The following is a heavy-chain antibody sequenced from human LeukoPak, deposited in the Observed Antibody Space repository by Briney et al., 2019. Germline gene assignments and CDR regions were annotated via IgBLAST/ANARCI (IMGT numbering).Heavy chain of an antibody. D-gene: IGHD6-19*01. CDR1: GFTFSSYA. J-gene: IGHJ6*02. CDR3: ARGTPSSSGWLYYGMDV. V-gene: IGHV3-23*01. Sequence: GGSLRLSCAASGFTFSSYAMSWVRQAPGKGLEWVSAISGSGGSTYYADSVKGRFTISRDNSKNTLYLQMNSLRAEDTAVYYCARGTPSSSGWLYYGMDVWGQGTTVTVSS. CDR2: ISGSGGST.